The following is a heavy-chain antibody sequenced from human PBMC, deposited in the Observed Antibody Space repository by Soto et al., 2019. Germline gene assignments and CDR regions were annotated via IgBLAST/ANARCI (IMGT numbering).Heavy chain of an antibody. V-gene: IGHV3-53*01. Sequence: EVQLVESGGGLIQPGGSLRLSCAASGFTVSSNYMSWVRQAPGKGLEWVSVIYSGGITYYADSVKGRFTISRDNSNNTLYLQMNSLRAEDTAVYYCARHITMDPLLVYWGQGTLVTVSS. CDR2: IYSGGIT. J-gene: IGHJ4*02. D-gene: IGHD3-10*01. CDR1: GFTVSSNY. CDR3: ARHITMDPLLVY.